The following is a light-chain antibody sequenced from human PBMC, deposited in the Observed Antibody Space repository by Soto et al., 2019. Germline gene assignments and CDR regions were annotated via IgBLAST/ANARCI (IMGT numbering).Light chain of an antibody. CDR2: EVT. J-gene: IGLJ1*01. CDR1: RSDVGGYNH. CDR3: TSFTASITYV. Sequence: QSVLTQPASVSGSPGQSITISCTGTRSDVGGYNHVSWYQQHPGKAPRVIIYEVTYRPAGVSSRFSGSKSGNTAYLTISGLQAEDEADYYCTSFTASITYVFGTGTKVTVL. V-gene: IGLV2-14*03.